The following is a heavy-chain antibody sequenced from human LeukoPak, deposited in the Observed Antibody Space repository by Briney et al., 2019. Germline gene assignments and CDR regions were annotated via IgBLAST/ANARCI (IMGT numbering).Heavy chain of an antibody. CDR1: GFTFSSYA. Sequence: PGGSLRLSCAASGFTFSSYAMSWVRQAPGKGLEWVSAISGSGGSIYYADSVKGRFTISRDNSKNTLYLQMNSLRAEDTAVYYCAKGIAAAPYDYYYYYYMDVWGKGTTVTVSS. V-gene: IGHV3-23*01. CDR3: AKGIAAAPYDYYYYYYMDV. J-gene: IGHJ6*03. D-gene: IGHD6-13*01. CDR2: ISGSGGSI.